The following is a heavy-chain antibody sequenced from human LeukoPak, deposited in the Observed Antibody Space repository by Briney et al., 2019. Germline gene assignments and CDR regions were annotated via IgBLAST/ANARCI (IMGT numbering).Heavy chain of an antibody. CDR1: GFTFSSYW. D-gene: IGHD3-10*01. J-gene: IGHJ4*02. Sequence: GGSLRLSCAASGFTFSSYWMGWVRQAPGKGLEWVANIKQDGSEKYYVDSVKGRFTISRDNAKNSLYLQMNSLRAEDTAVYYCARWRGVSPFDYWGQGTLVTVSS. V-gene: IGHV3-7*01. CDR2: IKQDGSEK. CDR3: ARWRGVSPFDY.